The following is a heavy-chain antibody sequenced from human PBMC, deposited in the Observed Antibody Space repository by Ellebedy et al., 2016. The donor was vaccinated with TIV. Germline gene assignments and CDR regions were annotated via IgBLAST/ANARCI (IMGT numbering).Heavy chain of an antibody. CDR3: ARDRGTTMIVSDY. CDR2: IWYDGSNK. D-gene: IGHD3-22*01. Sequence: GESLKISCAASEFTVSSNFMHWVRQAPGKGLEWVAVIWYDGSNKYYADSVKGRFTISRDNSKNTLYLQMNSLRAEDTAVYYCARDRGTTMIVSDYWGQGTLVTVSS. V-gene: IGHV3-33*08. J-gene: IGHJ4*02. CDR1: EFTVSSNF.